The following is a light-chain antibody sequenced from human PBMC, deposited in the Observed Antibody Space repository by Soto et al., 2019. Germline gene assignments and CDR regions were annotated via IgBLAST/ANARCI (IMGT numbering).Light chain of an antibody. Sequence: QSVLTQPPSASGTPGQRVTISCSGSSSNIGSNTVNWYQQLPGTAPKLLIYSNNQRPSGVPDRFSGSKSGTSASLAISWRQSEDEADYYCAAWDDSLNGVVFGGGTQLTVL. CDR1: SSNIGSNT. CDR3: AAWDDSLNGVV. V-gene: IGLV1-44*01. J-gene: IGLJ2*01. CDR2: SNN.